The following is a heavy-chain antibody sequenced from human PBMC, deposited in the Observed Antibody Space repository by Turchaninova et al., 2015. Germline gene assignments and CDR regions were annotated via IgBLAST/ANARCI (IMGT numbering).Heavy chain of an antibody. CDR2: INSDGGST. D-gene: IGHD1-14*01. CDR1: GFSLSSYW. CDR3: TRSFDI. J-gene: IGHJ3*02. Sequence: EVQLVESGGGLVQPGGSQRLSCVASGFSLSSYWMHWVRQAPGKGLEGVSRINSDGGSTNYADSVKGRFTISRDNAKNTLYLQINSLRAEDTAVYYCTRSFDIWGQGTMVTVSS. V-gene: IGHV3-74*01.